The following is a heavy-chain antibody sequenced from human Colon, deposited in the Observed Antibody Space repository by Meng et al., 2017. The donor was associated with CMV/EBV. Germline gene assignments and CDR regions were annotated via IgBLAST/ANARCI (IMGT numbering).Heavy chain of an antibody. D-gene: IGHD1/OR15-1a*01. J-gene: IGHJ6*02. Sequence: GGSLRLSCAASGFSVSSYWMHWVRQAPGKGLVWVSRINSDGSSTTYADPVKGRFTFSRDNAKNTLYLQMNSLRAEDTAVYYCARANNHAMDVWGQGTTVTV. V-gene: IGHV3-74*01. CDR1: GFSVSSYW. CDR2: INSDGSST. CDR3: ARANNHAMDV.